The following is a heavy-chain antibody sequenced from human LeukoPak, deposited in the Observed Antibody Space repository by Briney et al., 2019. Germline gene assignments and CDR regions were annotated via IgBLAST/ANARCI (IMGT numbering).Heavy chain of an antibody. CDR1: GGSISSYY. J-gene: IGHJ4*02. CDR3: ARHTEVLFRSGFDY. CDR2: IYYSGST. V-gene: IGHV4-59*08. D-gene: IGHD3-3*01. Sequence: PSETLSLTCTVSGGSISSYYWSWIRQPPGKGLEWIGYIYYSGSTYYNPSLKSRLTISVDTSKNQFSLKLSSVTAADTAVYYCARHTEVLFRSGFDYWGQGALVTVSS.